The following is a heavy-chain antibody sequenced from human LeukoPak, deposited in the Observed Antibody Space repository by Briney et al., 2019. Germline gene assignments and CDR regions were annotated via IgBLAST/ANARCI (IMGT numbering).Heavy chain of an antibody. Sequence: ASVKVSCKASGYTFTSYYMHWVRQAPGQGLEWMGIINPSGGSTSYAQKFQGRVTMTRDTSTSTVYMELSSLRSDDTAVYYCARKGELDAFDIWGQGTMVTVSS. CDR2: INPSGGST. CDR3: ARKGELDAFDI. V-gene: IGHV1-46*01. J-gene: IGHJ3*02. D-gene: IGHD1-26*01. CDR1: GYTFTSYY.